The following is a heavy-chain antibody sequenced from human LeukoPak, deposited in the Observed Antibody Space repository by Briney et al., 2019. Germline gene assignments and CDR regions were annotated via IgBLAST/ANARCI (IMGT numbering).Heavy chain of an antibody. CDR3: ARVQEPDYYDSSGYSPFDP. CDR2: IIPILGIA. D-gene: IGHD3-22*01. V-gene: IGHV1-69*04. J-gene: IGHJ5*02. CDR1: GGTFSSYA. Sequence: SVKVSCKASGGTFSSYAISWVRRAPGQGLEWMGRIIPILGIANYAQKFQGRVTITADKSTSTAYMELSSLRSEDTAVYYCARVQEPDYYDSSGYSPFDPWGQGTLVTVSS.